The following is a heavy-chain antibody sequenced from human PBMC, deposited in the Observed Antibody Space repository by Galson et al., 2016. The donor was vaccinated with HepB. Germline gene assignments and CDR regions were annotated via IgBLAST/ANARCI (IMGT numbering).Heavy chain of an antibody. J-gene: IGHJ6*02. Sequence: SLRLSCAASGFTFSTYSMNWVRQAPGKGLVWVSRINSDGGSKDYADSVTGRFTISRDNAKNTPYLQMNSLRDEDTAVYFCARGGGKPGISYGLDVWGQGTTVTVSS. CDR2: INSDGGSK. V-gene: IGHV3-74*01. D-gene: IGHD3-10*01. CDR3: ARGGGKPGISYGLDV. CDR1: GFTFSTYS.